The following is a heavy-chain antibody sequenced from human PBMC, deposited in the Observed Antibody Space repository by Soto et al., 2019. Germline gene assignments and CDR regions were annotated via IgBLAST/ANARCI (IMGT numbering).Heavy chain of an antibody. Sequence: QVLLEESGPGLVRPSGTLSLTCSVSGASINSANWWVWVRQPPGKGLEWIGEIYHIGSTTYNPSLKSRATISVDKSMNQFSLIVTSVTAADAAVYYCAKRYDFWSGRWYGLGVWGQGTTVTVSS. J-gene: IGHJ6*02. CDR3: AKRYDFWSGRWYGLGV. D-gene: IGHD3-3*01. CDR1: GASINSANW. V-gene: IGHV4-4*02. CDR2: IYHIGST.